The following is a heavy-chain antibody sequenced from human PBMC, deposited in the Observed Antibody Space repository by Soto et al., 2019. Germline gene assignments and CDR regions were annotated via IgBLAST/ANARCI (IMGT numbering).Heavy chain of an antibody. Sequence: LRLSCAASGFTFSSYDMHWVRQVIGGGLEWVSAISVAGNSHYADSVKGRFTVSRENAKNSLYLQMNGLTAGDTAVCYCAREWEVTGYWYFDLWGRGTLVTVSS. CDR2: ISVAGNS. D-gene: IGHD2-21*02. V-gene: IGHV3-13*01. J-gene: IGHJ2*01. CDR3: AREWEVTGYWYFDL. CDR1: GFTFSSYD.